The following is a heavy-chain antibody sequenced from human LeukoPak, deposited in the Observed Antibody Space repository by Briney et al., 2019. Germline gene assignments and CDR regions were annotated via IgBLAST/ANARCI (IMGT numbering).Heavy chain of an antibody. Sequence: PGGSLRLSCAASGFTFSSYAMSWVRQAPGKGLEWVSAISGSGGSTYYADSVKGRFTISRDNSKNTLYLQMNSLRAGDTAVYYCAKDLLYSSGREWYYYGMDVWGQGTTVTVSS. CDR1: GFTFSSYA. CDR3: AKDLLYSSGREWYYYGMDV. V-gene: IGHV3-23*01. J-gene: IGHJ6*02. D-gene: IGHD6-19*01. CDR2: ISGSGGST.